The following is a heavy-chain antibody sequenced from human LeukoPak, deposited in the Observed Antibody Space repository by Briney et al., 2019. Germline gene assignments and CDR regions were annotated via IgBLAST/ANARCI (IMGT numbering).Heavy chain of an antibody. J-gene: IGHJ6*03. V-gene: IGHV3-30*18. CDR2: ISYDGSNK. Sequence: GRSLRLSCAASGFTFSSYGMHWVHQAPGKGLEWVAVISYDGSNKYYADSVKGRFTISRDNSKNTLYLQMNSLRAEDTAVYYCAKSVVEKRAPTPYYYYYYMDVWGKGTTVTVSS. CDR1: GFTFSSYG. D-gene: IGHD1-1*01. CDR3: AKSVVEKRAPTPYYYYYYMDV.